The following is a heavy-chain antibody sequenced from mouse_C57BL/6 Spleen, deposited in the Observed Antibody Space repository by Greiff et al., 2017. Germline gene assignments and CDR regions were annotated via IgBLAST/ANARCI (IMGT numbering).Heavy chain of an antibody. D-gene: IGHD1-3*01. J-gene: IGHJ2*01. CDR3: ARGLKFDY. CDR2: ISSGSSTI. V-gene: IGHV5-17*01. CDR1: GFTFSDYG. Sequence: EVKLVESGGGLVKPGGSLKLSCAASGFTFSDYGMHWVRQAPEKGLEWVAYISSGSSTIYYADTVKGRFTISRDNAKNTLFLQMTSLRSEDTAMYYCARGLKFDYWGQGTTLTVSS.